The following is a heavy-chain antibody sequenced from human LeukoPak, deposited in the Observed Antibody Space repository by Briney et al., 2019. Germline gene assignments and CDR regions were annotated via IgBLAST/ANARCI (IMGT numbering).Heavy chain of an antibody. D-gene: IGHD6-6*01. Sequence: GGSLRLSCAASGFTFSNYGMHWVRQAPGSGLEWVAVIWYDGSNKYYVGSVKGRFTVSRDNSKNTLYLQMNSLRAEDTAVYYCTRYNSLSALDYWGQGTLVTVSS. CDR2: IWYDGSNK. J-gene: IGHJ4*02. CDR1: GFTFSNYG. CDR3: TRYNSLSALDY. V-gene: IGHV3-33*01.